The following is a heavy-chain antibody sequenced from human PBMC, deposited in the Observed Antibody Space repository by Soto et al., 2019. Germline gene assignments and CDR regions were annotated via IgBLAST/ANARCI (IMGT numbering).Heavy chain of an antibody. Sequence: PGESLKISCAASGFTFSSYGMHWVRQAPGKGLEWVAVISYDGSNKYYADSVKGRFTISRDNSKNTLYLQMNSLRAEDTAVYYCAKGPSIFGAYRGQGTLVTVS. J-gene: IGHJ4*02. D-gene: IGHD3-3*01. CDR3: AKGPSIFGAY. V-gene: IGHV3-30*18. CDR1: GFTFSSYG. CDR2: ISYDGSNK.